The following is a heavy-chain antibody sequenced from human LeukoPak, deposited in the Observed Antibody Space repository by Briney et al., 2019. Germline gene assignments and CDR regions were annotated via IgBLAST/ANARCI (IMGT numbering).Heavy chain of an antibody. J-gene: IGHJ4*02. V-gene: IGHV4-39*07. Sequence: SETLSLTCTVSGGSISSSSYYWGWIRQPPGKGLEWIGNIYYSGTTYYNPSLKSRVTISVDTSKNQFSLKVGSVTAADTAIYYCARVKYQLLLDYWGQGTLVIVSS. CDR1: GGSISSSSYY. CDR2: IYYSGTT. D-gene: IGHD2-2*01. CDR3: ARVKYQLLLDY.